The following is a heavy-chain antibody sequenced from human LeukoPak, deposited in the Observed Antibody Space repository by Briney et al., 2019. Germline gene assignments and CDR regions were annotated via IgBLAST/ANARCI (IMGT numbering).Heavy chain of an antibody. CDR3: AISSKFLGVVIVGGFDY. CDR1: GYTFTGYY. CDR2: INPNSGGT. J-gene: IGHJ4*02. D-gene: IGHD3-3*01. Sequence: GASVKVSCKASGYTFTGYYMHWVRQAPGQGLEWMGWINPNSGGTNYAQKFQGRVTMTRDTPISTAYMELSWLRSDDTAVYYCAISSKFLGVVIVGGFDYWGQGTLVTVSS. V-gene: IGHV1-2*02.